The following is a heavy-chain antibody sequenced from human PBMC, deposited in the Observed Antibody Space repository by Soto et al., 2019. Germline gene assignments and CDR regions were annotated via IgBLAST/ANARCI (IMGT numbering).Heavy chain of an antibody. Sequence: QVQLQQWGAGLLKPSETLSLTCAVYGGSFRGYYWSWIRQPPGKGLEWIGEINHSGSTNYNPSLKSRVTISVDTSKNQFSLKLSSVTAADTAVYYCARGRLTFGVVDYWGQGTLVTVSS. CDR3: ARGRLTFGVVDY. CDR1: GGSFRGYY. CDR2: INHSGST. V-gene: IGHV4-34*01. J-gene: IGHJ4*02. D-gene: IGHD3-3*01.